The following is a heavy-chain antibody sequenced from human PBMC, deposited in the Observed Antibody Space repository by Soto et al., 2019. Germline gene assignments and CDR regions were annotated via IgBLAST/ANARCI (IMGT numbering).Heavy chain of an antibody. D-gene: IGHD3-16*01. CDR1: GFPFSHYW. Sequence: MQMVESGGGSVQPGGSLRLSCAASGFPFSHYWMHWVRQTPGKGLVWVSRMNPAGTITNYADSVEGRFTISRDNADSALFLQMNSLSAEDTAIYYCTRDTFGLRDTWGQGTLVTVSS. CDR2: MNPAGTIT. V-gene: IGHV3-74*01. J-gene: IGHJ5*02. CDR3: TRDTFGLRDT.